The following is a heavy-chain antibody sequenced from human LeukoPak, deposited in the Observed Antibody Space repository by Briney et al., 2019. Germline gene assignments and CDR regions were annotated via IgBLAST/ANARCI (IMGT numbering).Heavy chain of an antibody. CDR3: AKESYGGWSLFYFQH. CDR2: IRGSGGST. CDR1: GFTFSSYA. D-gene: IGHD6-19*01. Sequence: GGSLRLSCAASGFTFSSYAMSWVRQAPGKGLEWVSAIRGSGGSTYYADSVKGRFTISRDNSKNTLYLQMNSLRAEDTAVYYCAKESYGGWSLFYFQHWGQGTLVTVSS. V-gene: IGHV3-23*01. J-gene: IGHJ1*01.